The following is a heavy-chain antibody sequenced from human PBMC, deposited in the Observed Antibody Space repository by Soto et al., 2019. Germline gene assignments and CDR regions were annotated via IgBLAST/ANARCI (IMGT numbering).Heavy chain of an antibody. CDR3: ASPSIFGVVIGFDP. J-gene: IGHJ5*02. CDR1: GGSFSGYY. V-gene: IGHV4-34*01. CDR2: INHSGST. D-gene: IGHD3-3*01. Sequence: QVQLQQWGAGLLKPSETLSLTCAVYGGSFSGYYWSWIRQPPGKGLEWIGEINHSGSTNYNPSLKGRVTISVDTSKNQFSLKLSSVTAADTAVYYCASPSIFGVVIGFDPWGQGTLVTVSS.